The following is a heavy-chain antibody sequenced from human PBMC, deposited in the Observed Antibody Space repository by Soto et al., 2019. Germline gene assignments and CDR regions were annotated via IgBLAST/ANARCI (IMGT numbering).Heavy chain of an antibody. V-gene: IGHV3-30-3*01. CDR2: ISYDGTNK. Sequence: GGSLRLSCAASGFSFSISPMHWVRQAPGKGPEWVALISYDGTNKFYADSVKGRFTISRDNSKSTLYLQVDSLRPEDAAVYYCARDPKTSGGQHWAFNYFDSWGEGTLVTVSS. CDR3: ARDPKTSGGQHWAFNYFDS. D-gene: IGHD7-27*01. J-gene: IGHJ4*02. CDR1: GFSFSISP.